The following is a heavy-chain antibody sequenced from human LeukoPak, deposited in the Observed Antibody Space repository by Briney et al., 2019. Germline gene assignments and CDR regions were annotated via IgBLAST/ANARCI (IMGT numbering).Heavy chain of an antibody. CDR1: GGSISSYY. V-gene: IGHV4-59*08. J-gene: IGHJ5*02. Sequence: PSETLSLTCTVSGGSISSYYWSWIRQPPGKGLEWIGYIYYSGSTNYNPSLKSRVTISVDTSKNQFSLKLSSVTAADTAVYYCARLPRYYYDSSGYYWFDPWGQGTLATVSS. CDR3: ARLPRYYYDSSGYYWFDP. D-gene: IGHD3-22*01. CDR2: IYYSGST.